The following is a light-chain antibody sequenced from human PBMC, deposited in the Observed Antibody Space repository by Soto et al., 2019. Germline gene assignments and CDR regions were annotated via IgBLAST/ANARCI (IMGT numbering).Light chain of an antibody. CDR2: GAS. CDR3: PLYGTSPRT. CDR1: QSVSSGS. J-gene: IGKJ1*01. V-gene: IGKV3-20*01. Sequence: EIVLTQSPGTLSLSPGERATLSCRASQSVSSGSLAWYQQKPGQAPRLLISGASSRATGIPDRFSGSRSGTNFPLTISRLEPEEFAVYYCPLYGTSPRTFGQGTKVEIK.